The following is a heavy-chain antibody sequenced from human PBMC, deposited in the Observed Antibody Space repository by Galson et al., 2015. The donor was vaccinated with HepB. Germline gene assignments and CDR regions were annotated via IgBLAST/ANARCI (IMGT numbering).Heavy chain of an antibody. Sequence: SLRLSCAASGFTFSSYGMHWVRQAPGKGLEWVAVISYDGDNQYYADSVKGRFTISRDNSKNTLYLHMNSLRAEDTAVYYCAKVATVVTGYFDYWGQGTLFTVSS. V-gene: IGHV3-30*18. CDR3: AKVATVVTGYFDY. D-gene: IGHD4-23*01. CDR1: GFTFSSYG. CDR2: ISYDGDNQ. J-gene: IGHJ4*02.